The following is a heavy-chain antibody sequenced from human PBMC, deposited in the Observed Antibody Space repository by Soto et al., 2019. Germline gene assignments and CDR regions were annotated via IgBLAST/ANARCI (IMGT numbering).Heavy chain of an antibody. CDR3: ARSIIVAAMDV. J-gene: IGHJ6*02. CDR1: GFTFSSYS. Sequence: GGSLRLSCAASGFTFSSYSMNWVRQAPGKGLEWVSSISSSSSYIYYADSVKGRFTISRDNAKNSLYLQMNSLRAEDTAVYYCARSIIVAAMDVWGQGTTVTVSS. CDR2: ISSSSSYI. D-gene: IGHD5-12*01. V-gene: IGHV3-21*01.